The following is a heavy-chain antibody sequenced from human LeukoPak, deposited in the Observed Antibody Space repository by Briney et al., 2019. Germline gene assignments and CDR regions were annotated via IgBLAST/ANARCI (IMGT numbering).Heavy chain of an antibody. CDR1: GGSISSGGYY. Sequence: SETLSLTCTVSGGSISSGGYYWSWIRQPPGKGLEWIGYIYHSGSTYYNPSLKSRVTISVDRSKNQFSLKLSSVTAADTAVHYCARGSLQVAGTTFDYWGQGTLVTVSS. CDR3: ARGSLQVAGTTFDY. CDR2: IYHSGST. J-gene: IGHJ4*02. V-gene: IGHV4-30-2*01. D-gene: IGHD6-19*01.